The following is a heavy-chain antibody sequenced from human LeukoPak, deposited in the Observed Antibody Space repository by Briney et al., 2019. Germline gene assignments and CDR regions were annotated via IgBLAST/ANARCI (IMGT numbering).Heavy chain of an antibody. CDR2: INHNGNVN. D-gene: IGHD6-13*01. CDR1: GFTFSSYW. J-gene: IGHJ4*02. CDR3: ARAGSIAAAADY. V-gene: IGHV3-7*01. Sequence: GGSLRLSCAASGFTFSSYWMNWARQAPGKGLEWVASINHNGNVNYYVDSVKGRFTISRDNAKNSLYLQMNSLRAEDTAVYYCARAGSIAAAADYWGQGTLVTVSS.